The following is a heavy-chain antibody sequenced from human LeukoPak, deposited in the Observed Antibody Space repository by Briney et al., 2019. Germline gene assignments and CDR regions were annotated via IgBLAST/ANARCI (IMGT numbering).Heavy chain of an antibody. CDR1: GGSISSYY. CDR2: IYYSGST. V-gene: IGHV4-59*01. CDR3: ARLDYSNPYYYYYGMDV. J-gene: IGHJ6*02. D-gene: IGHD4-11*01. Sequence: NPSETLSLTCTVSGGSISSYYWSWIRQPPGKGLEWIGYIYYSGSTNYNPSLKSRVTISVDTSKNQFSLKLSSVTAADTAVYYCARLDYSNPYYYYYGMDVWGQGTTVTASS.